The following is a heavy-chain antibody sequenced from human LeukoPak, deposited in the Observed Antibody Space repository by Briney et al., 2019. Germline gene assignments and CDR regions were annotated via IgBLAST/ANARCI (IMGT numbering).Heavy chain of an antibody. V-gene: IGHV4-59*01. CDR1: GGSISSYY. CDR2: IYYSGST. CDR3: ARVSPASDSYGPGEAYYYYGMDV. D-gene: IGHD5-18*01. Sequence: SETLSLTCTVSGGSISSYYWSWIRQPPGKGLEWIGYIYYSGSTNYNPSLKSRVTISVDTSKSQFSLKLSSVTAADTAVYYCARVSPASDSYGPGEAYYYYGMDVWGQGTTVTVSS. J-gene: IGHJ6*02.